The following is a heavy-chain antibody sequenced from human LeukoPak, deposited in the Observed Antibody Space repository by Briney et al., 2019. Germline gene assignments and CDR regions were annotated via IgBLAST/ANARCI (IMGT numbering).Heavy chain of an antibody. CDR1: DGSISSSNYY. CDR3: ARQRKGTVGATSLDY. J-gene: IGHJ4*02. Sequence: SETLSLTCTVSDGSISSSNYYWGWIRQPPGKGLEWIGSIYYSGSTYYNPSLKSRVTISVDTSKNQFSLKLSSVTAADTAVYYCARQRKGTVGATSLDYWGQGTLVTVSS. D-gene: IGHD1-26*01. V-gene: IGHV4-39*01. CDR2: IYYSGST.